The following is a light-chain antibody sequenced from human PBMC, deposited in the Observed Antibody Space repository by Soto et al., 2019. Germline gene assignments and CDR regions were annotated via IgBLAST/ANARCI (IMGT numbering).Light chain of an antibody. CDR1: SKDVGYYNY. CDR2: DVS. J-gene: IGLJ1*01. V-gene: IGLV2-8*01. CDR3: SSYAGSDYPYV. Sequence: QSVLTQPPSASGSPGQSVTIACTGTSKDVGYYNYVSWYQQPPGKAPKLLIYDVSKRPSGVPDRFSGSKSGNTASLTVSGLQAEDEGDYYCSSYAGSDYPYVFGTGTKVTVL.